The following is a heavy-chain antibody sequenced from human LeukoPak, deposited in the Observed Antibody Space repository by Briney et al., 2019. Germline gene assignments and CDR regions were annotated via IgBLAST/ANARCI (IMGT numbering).Heavy chain of an antibody. CDR1: GGSISSSNW. CDR2: IYHSGST. CDR3: ARAAPGTGNFDY. J-gene: IGHJ4*02. V-gene: IGHV4-4*02. Sequence: KPSGTPSLTCAGSGGSISSSNWWGWVRPPPGKGLGWIGEIYHSGSTNYNPSLKSRVTISVDKSKNQFSLKLSSVTAADTAVYYCARAAPGTGNFDYWGQGTLVTVSS. D-gene: IGHD6-13*01.